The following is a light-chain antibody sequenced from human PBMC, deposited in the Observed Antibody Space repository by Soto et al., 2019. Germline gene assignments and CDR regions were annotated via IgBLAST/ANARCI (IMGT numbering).Light chain of an antibody. J-gene: IGKJ4*01. Sequence: DIQMTQSPASLSASVGDRVTITCQASQDISNFLNWYRHKPGEAPNLLIYDASTLETGVPLRFSGSGYGSYFSFTISSLQPEDVATYYCQQYKSLPLTFGGGTKVEIK. CDR2: DAS. V-gene: IGKV1-33*01. CDR3: QQYKSLPLT. CDR1: QDISNF.